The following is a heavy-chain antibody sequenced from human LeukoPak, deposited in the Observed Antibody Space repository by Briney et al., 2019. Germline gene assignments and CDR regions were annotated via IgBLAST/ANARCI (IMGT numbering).Heavy chain of an antibody. Sequence: SETLSLTCTVSGGSISSHYWSWIRQPPGKGLECIGYIYYSGSTNYNPSLKSRVTISVDTSKNQFSLKLSSVTAADTAVYYCASTSRFYDSSGYYFDYWGQGTLVTVSS. CDR2: IYYSGST. CDR3: ASTSRFYDSSGYYFDY. V-gene: IGHV4-59*11. CDR1: GGSISSHY. J-gene: IGHJ4*02. D-gene: IGHD3-22*01.